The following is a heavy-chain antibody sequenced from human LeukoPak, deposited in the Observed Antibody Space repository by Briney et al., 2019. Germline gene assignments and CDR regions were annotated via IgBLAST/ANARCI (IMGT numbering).Heavy chain of an antibody. V-gene: IGHV3-23*01. CDR2: ISGSGGST. Sequence: GGSRRLSCAASGFTFSSYAMSWVRQAPGKGLEWVSAISGSGGSTYYADSVKGRFTISRDNSKNTLYLQMNSLRAEDTAVYYCAKGQAGLYYYYYMDVWGKGTTVTVSS. CDR1: GFTFSSYA. CDR3: AKGQAGLYYYYYMDV. J-gene: IGHJ6*03.